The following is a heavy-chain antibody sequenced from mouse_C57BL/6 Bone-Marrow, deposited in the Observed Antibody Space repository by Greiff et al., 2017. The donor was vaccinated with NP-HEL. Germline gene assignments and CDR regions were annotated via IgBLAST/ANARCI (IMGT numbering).Heavy chain of an antibody. Sequence: DVKLVESGGGLVKPGGSLKLSCAASGFTFSSYTMSWVRQTPEKRLEWVATISGGGGNTYYPDSVKGRFTISRDNAKNTLYLQMSSLRSEDTALYYCARHPAWGAMDYWGQGTSVTVSS. CDR2: ISGGGGNT. D-gene: IGHD4-1*01. CDR3: ARHPAWGAMDY. CDR1: GFTFSSYT. J-gene: IGHJ4*01. V-gene: IGHV5-9*01.